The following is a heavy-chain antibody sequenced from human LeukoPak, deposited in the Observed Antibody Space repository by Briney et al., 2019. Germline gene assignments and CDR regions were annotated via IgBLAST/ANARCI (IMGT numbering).Heavy chain of an antibody. CDR2: IIPILGTA. V-gene: IGHV1-69*05. J-gene: IGHJ1*01. Sequence: SVKVSCKASGGTFSSYAISWVRQAPGQGLEWMGRIIPILGTANYAQKFQGRVTITTDESTSTAYMELSSLRSEDTAVYYCARTGNGEYFQHWGQGTLVTVSS. CDR3: ARTGNGEYFQH. D-gene: IGHD1-14*01. CDR1: GGTFSSYA.